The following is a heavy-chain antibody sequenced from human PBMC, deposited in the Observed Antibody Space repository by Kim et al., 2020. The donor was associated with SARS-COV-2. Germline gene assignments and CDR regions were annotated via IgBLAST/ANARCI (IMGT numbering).Heavy chain of an antibody. Sequence: GGSLRLSCAASGFTFSSYSMNWVRQAPGKGLEWVSSISSSSSYIYYADSVKGRFTISRDNAKNSLYLQMNSLRAEDTAVYYCARETKNYYDSSGTYDYWGPGTLVTVSS. CDR2: ISSSSSYI. D-gene: IGHD3-22*01. J-gene: IGHJ4*02. CDR3: ARETKNYYDSSGTYDY. CDR1: GFTFSSYS. V-gene: IGHV3-21*01.